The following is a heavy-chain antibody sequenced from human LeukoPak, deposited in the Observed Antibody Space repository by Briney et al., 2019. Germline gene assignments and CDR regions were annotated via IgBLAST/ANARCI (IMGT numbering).Heavy chain of an antibody. CDR1: GYTFTSYD. V-gene: IGHV1-8*01. J-gene: IGHJ6*03. CDR3: ATARKRWLQLNYYYYMDV. CDR2: MNPNSGNT. Sequence: ASVKVSCKASGYTFTSYDINWVRQATGQGLEWMGWMNPNSGNTGYAQKFQGRVTMTRNTSISTAYMELSSLRSEDTAVYYCATARKRWLQLNYYYYMDVWGKGTTVTVSS. D-gene: IGHD5-24*01.